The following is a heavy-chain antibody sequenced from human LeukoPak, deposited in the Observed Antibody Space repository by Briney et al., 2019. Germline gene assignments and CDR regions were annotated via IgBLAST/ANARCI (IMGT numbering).Heavy chain of an antibody. CDR3: AKGAGSSRFYG. CDR1: GFTFSSFA. CDR2: ISASGVSA. J-gene: IGHJ4*02. V-gene: IGHV3-23*01. Sequence: GGSLRLSCTASGFTFSSFAMSWVRQAPGKGLEWVTSISASGVSAYYADCVKGRFTISRDNSENTLYLQMNSLRAEDTALYYCAKGAGSSRFYGWGQGTLVTASS. D-gene: IGHD6-13*01.